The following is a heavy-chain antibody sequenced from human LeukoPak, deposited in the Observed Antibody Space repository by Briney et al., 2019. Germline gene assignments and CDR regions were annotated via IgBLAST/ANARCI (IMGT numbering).Heavy chain of an antibody. Sequence: SVKVSCKASGGTFSSYAISWVRQAPGQGLEWMGGIIPIFGTANYTQKFQGRVTITADESTSTAYMELSSLRSEDTAVYYCARDAPHDSAIDYWGQGTLVTVSS. CDR2: IIPIFGTA. CDR1: GGTFSSYA. V-gene: IGHV1-69*13. J-gene: IGHJ4*02. CDR3: ARDAPHDSAIDY. D-gene: IGHD2-15*01.